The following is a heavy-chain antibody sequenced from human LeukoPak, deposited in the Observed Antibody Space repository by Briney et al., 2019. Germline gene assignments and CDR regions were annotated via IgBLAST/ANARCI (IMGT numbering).Heavy chain of an antibody. V-gene: IGHV1-46*01. CDR3: ARGGVAVAGINWFDP. D-gene: IGHD6-19*01. CDR2: INPSGGST. CDR1: VYTFTSYY. J-gene: IGHJ5*02. Sequence: ASVTVSFTASVYTFTSYYMHWVRPAPGQGLEYMGVINPSGGSTTYAQKFQGRVTITADESTSTAYMELSSLRSEDTAVYYCARGGVAVAGINWFDPWGQGTVVTVSS.